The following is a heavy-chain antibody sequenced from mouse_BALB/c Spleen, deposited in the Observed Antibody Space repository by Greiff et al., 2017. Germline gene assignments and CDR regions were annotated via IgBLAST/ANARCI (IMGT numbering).Heavy chain of an antibody. CDR2: INPYNDGT. Sequence: EVQGVESGPELVKPGASVKMSCKASGYTFTSYVMHWVKQKPGQGLEWIGYINPYNDGTKYNEKFKGKATLTSDKSSSTAYMELSSLTSEDSAVYYCARGFTTVVEYFDVWGAGTTVTVSS. V-gene: IGHV1-14*01. CDR3: ARGFTTVVEYFDV. D-gene: IGHD1-1*01. J-gene: IGHJ1*01. CDR1: GYTFTSYV.